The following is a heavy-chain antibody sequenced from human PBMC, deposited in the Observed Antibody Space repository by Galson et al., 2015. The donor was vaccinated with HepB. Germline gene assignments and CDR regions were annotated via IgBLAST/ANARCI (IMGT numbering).Heavy chain of an antibody. CDR2: IIPIFGTA. D-gene: IGHD3-3*01. V-gene: IGHV1-69*13. Sequence: SVKVSCKASGGTFSSYAISWVRQAPGQGLEWMGGIIPIFGTANYAQKLQGRVTITADESTSTAYMELSSLRSEDTAVYYCARSPVTGADYDFWSGYYYDYWGQGTLVTVSS. J-gene: IGHJ4*02. CDR3: ARSPVTGADYDFWSGYYYDY. CDR1: GGTFSSYA.